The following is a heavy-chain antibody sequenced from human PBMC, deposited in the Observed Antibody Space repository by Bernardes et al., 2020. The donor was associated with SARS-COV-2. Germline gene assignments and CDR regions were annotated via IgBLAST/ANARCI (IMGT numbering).Heavy chain of an antibody. D-gene: IGHD4-17*01. J-gene: IGHJ4*02. V-gene: IGHV3-23*01. CDR2: ISGSGGNT. Sequence: GGSLRLSCAASGFTFSSYAMSWVRQAPGKGLEWVSAISGSGGNTYYADSVKGRFTISRDSSKNTLYLQMNSLRAEDTAVYYCAKGFYGDSAPAFDYWGQGTLVTVSS. CDR3: AKGFYGDSAPAFDY. CDR1: GFTFSSYA.